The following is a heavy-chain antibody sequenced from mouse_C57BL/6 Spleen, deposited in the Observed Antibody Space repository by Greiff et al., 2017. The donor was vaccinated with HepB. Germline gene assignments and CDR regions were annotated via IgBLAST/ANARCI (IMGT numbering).Heavy chain of an antibody. Sequence: VQLQQPGAELVKPGASVKLSCKASGYTFTSYWMHWVKQRPGQGLEWIGMIHPNSGSTNYNEMFKSKATLTVDKSSSTAYMQLSSLTSEDSAVYYCARSGYDLYYYAMDYWGQGTSVTVSS. J-gene: IGHJ4*01. CDR1: GYTFTSYW. D-gene: IGHD2-2*01. CDR2: IHPNSGST. V-gene: IGHV1-64*01. CDR3: ARSGYDLYYYAMDY.